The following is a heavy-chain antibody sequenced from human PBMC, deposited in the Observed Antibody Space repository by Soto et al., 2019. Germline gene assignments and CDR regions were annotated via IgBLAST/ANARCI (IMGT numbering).Heavy chain of an antibody. CDR1: GYTFTSYG. J-gene: IGHJ6*03. Sequence: GASVKVSCKASGYTFTSYGISWVRQAPGQGLEWMGWISAYNGNTNYAQKLQGRVTMTTDTSTSTAYMELRSLRSDDTAVYYCARAPSDYDFWSGPSVTMDVWGKGTTVTVSS. D-gene: IGHD3-3*01. CDR2: ISAYNGNT. V-gene: IGHV1-18*01. CDR3: ARAPSDYDFWSGPSVTMDV.